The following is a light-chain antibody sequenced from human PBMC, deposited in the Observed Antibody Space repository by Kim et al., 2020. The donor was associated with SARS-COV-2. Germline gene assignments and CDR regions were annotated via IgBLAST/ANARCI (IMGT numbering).Light chain of an antibody. Sequence: VSPGQTASITCSGDKLGDKYACWYQQKPGQSPVLVIYQDSKRPSGIPERFSGSNSGNTATLTISGTHAMDEADYYCQAWDSSTGVFGGGTQLTVL. J-gene: IGLJ2*01. CDR3: QAWDSSTGV. CDR2: QDS. CDR1: KLGDKY. V-gene: IGLV3-1*01.